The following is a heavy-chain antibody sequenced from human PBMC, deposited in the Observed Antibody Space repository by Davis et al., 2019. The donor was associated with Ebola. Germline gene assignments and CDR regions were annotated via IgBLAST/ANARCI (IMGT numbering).Heavy chain of an antibody. D-gene: IGHD6-19*01. Sequence: PGGSLRLSCIVSGFTFSTYGMHWVRQAPGKGLEWVAVISYDGTNKYYAHSVKGRFTISRDNSKNTLYLQMNSLRNEDTAVYYCAREIDSGWTLDYWGQGSLVTVSS. CDR2: ISYDGTNK. V-gene: IGHV3-30*03. CDR3: AREIDSGWTLDY. CDR1: GFTFSTYG. J-gene: IGHJ4*02.